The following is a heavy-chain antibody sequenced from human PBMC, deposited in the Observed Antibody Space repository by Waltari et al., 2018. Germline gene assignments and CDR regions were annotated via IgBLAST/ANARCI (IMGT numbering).Heavy chain of an antibody. CDR3: TKDFSTSWNVED. J-gene: IGHJ4*02. CDR1: GFTLSNFG. V-gene: IGHV3-23*01. CDR2: INGNRDRI. D-gene: IGHD1-1*01. Sequence: EVQLLESGGALVRPGGSLRLSCAASGFTLSNFGMSWVRQAPGKGLEWVANINGNRDRILYVDSVKGRFTIFRDNSINTLYLQMTSLRAEDTAVYYCTKDFSTSWNVEDWGQGTLVTVSS.